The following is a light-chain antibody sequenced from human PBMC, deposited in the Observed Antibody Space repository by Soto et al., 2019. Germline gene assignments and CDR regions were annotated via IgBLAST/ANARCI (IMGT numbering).Light chain of an antibody. CDR1: QSITTW. CDR2: KAS. J-gene: IGKJ2*01. V-gene: IGKV1-5*03. Sequence: DIQMTQSPSTLSASVGDRVTITCRASQSITTWLAWYQQKPGKAPNLLIYKASNLESGVPSRFSGSGSGTDFTLTISSLQRDDFATYYCQQYETYYTFGQGTKLEIK. CDR3: QQYETYYT.